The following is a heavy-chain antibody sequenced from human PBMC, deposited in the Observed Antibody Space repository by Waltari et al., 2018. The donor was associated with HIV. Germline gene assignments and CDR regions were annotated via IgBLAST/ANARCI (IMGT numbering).Heavy chain of an antibody. Sequence: QVQLVQSGAEVKKPGASVKVSCKAFGYTFTSYDINWVRPATGKGLEWIGCMNPDSGNTGYAKEVQGRVTRTRKTSITTAYMELSGLRSEDTAVYYCARRASSWYENRENYFYGMDVWGQGTTVTVSS. CDR1: GYTFTSYD. V-gene: IGHV1-8*01. CDR3: ARRASSWYENRENYFYGMDV. D-gene: IGHD6-13*01. CDR2: MNPDSGNT. J-gene: IGHJ6*02.